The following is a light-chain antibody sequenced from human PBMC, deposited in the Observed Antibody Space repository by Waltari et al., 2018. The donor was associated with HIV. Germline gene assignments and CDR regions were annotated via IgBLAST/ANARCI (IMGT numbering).Light chain of an antibody. V-gene: IGKV1-5*03. CDR3: QAYDSYWIT. CDR1: HYLDNW. J-gene: IGKJ2*01. Sequence: DIQVTQSPSTLSASVGDRVTITCRASHYLDNWLAWYQQKPGKAPKLLIYRASTLEPGVPSRFSGSGSGTEFALTISSLQPDDFATYYCQAYDSYWITFGPGT. CDR2: RAS.